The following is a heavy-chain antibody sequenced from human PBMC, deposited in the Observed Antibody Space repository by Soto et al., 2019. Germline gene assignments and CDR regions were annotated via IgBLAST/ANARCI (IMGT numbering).Heavy chain of an antibody. J-gene: IGHJ4*02. CDR1: GYTFTSYD. CDR3: ASILSCYAEPSFDY. V-gene: IGHV1-8*01. D-gene: IGHD2-2*01. CDR2: MNPNSGNT. Sequence: QVQLVQSGAEVKKPGASVKVSCKASGYTFTSYDINWVRQATGQGLEWMGWMNPNSGNTGYAQKFQGRVTMTTNTHKSTDYKELSSLRSEDTAVYYCASILSCYAEPSFDYWGQGTLVTVSS.